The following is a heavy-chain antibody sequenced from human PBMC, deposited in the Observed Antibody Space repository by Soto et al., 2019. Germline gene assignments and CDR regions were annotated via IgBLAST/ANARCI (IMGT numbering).Heavy chain of an antibody. CDR3: AKDISSYSGSYTYYFDY. V-gene: IGHV3-30*18. J-gene: IGHJ4*02. D-gene: IGHD1-26*01. Sequence: GGSLRLCCAASGFTFSSYWMSWVRQAPGKELEWVAVISHDGSKKYSADSVMGRFTISRDNSENTLFLQVNSLRGEDTAVYYCAKDISSYSGSYTYYFDYWGQGTLVTVSS. CDR2: ISHDGSKK. CDR1: GFTFSSYW.